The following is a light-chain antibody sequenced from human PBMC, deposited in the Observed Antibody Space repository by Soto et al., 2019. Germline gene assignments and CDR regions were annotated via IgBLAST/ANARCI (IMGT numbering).Light chain of an antibody. Sequence: DIQMTQSPYTKTASVGDRVTITCRASQSISSWLAWYQQKPGKAPKLLIYDASSLESGVPSRFSGSGSGTEFTLTISSLQPDDFASYYCQQYNSYLSTFGQGTRLEIK. CDR1: QSISSW. V-gene: IGKV1-5*01. CDR3: QQYNSYLST. CDR2: DAS. J-gene: IGKJ5*01.